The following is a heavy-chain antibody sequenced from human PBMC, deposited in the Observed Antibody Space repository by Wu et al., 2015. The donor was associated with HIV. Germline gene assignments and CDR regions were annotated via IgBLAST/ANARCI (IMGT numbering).Heavy chain of an antibody. CDR3: ARTPSISYYLHYVDY. D-gene: IGHD1-26*01. V-gene: IGHV1-69*13. CDR1: GGTFSSYA. Sequence: QVQLVQSGGEVKKPGSSVKVSCKASGGTFSSYAISWVRQAPGQGLEWMGRIIPIFGTANYAQKFQGRVTITADQSTSTAYMELSSLRSGDTAIYYCARTPSISYYLHYVDYWGQGTLVTVSS. CDR2: IIPIFGTA. J-gene: IGHJ4*02.